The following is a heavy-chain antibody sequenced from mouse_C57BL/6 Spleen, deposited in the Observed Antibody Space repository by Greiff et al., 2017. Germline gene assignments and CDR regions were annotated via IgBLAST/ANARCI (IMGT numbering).Heavy chain of an antibody. J-gene: IGHJ3*01. CDR1: GYTFTDYN. V-gene: IGHV1-18*01. CDR2: INPNNGGT. Sequence: EVQLQQSGPELVKPGASVKIPCKASGYTFTDYNMDWVKQSHGKSLEWIGDINPNNGGTIYTQKFKGKATLTVDQSSSTASMQLNSLTSEDSAVYYCAGYVFAYWGQGTLVTVSA. D-gene: IGHD2-2*01. CDR3: AGYVFAY.